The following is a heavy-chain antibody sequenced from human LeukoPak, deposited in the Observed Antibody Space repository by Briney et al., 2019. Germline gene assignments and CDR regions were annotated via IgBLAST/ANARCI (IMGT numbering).Heavy chain of an antibody. CDR2: ISYDGSNK. CDR1: GFTFSSYG. D-gene: IGHD6-19*01. CDR3: AKKVVAGYFDY. V-gene: IGHV3-30*18. Sequence: PGGSLRHSCAASGFTFSSYGMHWVRQAPGKGLEWVAVISYDGSNKYYADSVKGRFTISRDNSKNTLYLQMNSLRAEDTAVYYCAKKVVAGYFDYWGQGTLVTVSS. J-gene: IGHJ4*02.